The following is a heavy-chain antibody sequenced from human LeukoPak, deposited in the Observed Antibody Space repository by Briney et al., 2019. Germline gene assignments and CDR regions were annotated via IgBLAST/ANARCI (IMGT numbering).Heavy chain of an antibody. CDR2: SHYSGTT. CDR3: ARVGPTDDYGDSHDAFDI. J-gene: IGHJ3*02. D-gene: IGHD4-17*01. Sequence: PSETLSLTCTVSGGSITYYYWSWIRQPPGKGLEWIGYSHYSGTTNYNPSLKSRVTISVDTSKNHFSLKVTSVTAADTAVYYCARVGPTDDYGDSHDAFDIWGQGTLVAVSS. V-gene: IGHV4-59*01. CDR1: GGSITYYY.